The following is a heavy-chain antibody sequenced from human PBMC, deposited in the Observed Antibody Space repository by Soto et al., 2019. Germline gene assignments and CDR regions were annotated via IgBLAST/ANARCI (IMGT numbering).Heavy chain of an antibody. V-gene: IGHV1-18*01. CDR1: GYTFTSYG. Sequence: QVPLVQSGAEVKKPGASVKVSCKASGYTFTSYGISWVRQAPGQRLEWMGWISAYNGNTNYAQKLQGRVTMTTDTSTSTAYMQLRSLGSDDTAVYYCARDMGYCSSTSCYTGDYWGQGTLVTVSS. CDR2: ISAYNGNT. D-gene: IGHD2-2*02. J-gene: IGHJ4*02. CDR3: ARDMGYCSSTSCYTGDY.